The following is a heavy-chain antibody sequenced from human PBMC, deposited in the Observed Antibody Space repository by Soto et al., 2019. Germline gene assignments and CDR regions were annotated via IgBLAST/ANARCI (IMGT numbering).Heavy chain of an antibody. J-gene: IGHJ5*02. Sequence: ASVKVSCKVSGYTLTELSMHWVRQAPGKGLEWMGGFDPEDGETIYAQKFQGRVTMTEDTSTDTAYMELSSLRSEDTAVYYCARVLLWFGETSNWFDPWGQGTLVTVSS. CDR1: GYTLTELS. V-gene: IGHV1-24*01. D-gene: IGHD3-10*01. CDR2: FDPEDGET. CDR3: ARVLLWFGETSNWFDP.